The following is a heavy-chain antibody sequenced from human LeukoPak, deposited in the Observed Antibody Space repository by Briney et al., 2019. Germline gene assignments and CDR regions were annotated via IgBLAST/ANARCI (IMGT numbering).Heavy chain of an antibody. D-gene: IGHD4-17*01. J-gene: IGHJ4*02. Sequence: GGSLRLSCATSGFTFSSNWMSWVRHVPGRGLDWVANIKPDGSTEYYAASVKGRFTVSRDNAKNSLYLQMNSLRAEDTAVYYCAKDFYGDYSFGYWGQGTLVTVSS. CDR3: AKDFYGDYSFGY. CDR2: IKPDGSTE. CDR1: GFTFSSNW. V-gene: IGHV3-7*03.